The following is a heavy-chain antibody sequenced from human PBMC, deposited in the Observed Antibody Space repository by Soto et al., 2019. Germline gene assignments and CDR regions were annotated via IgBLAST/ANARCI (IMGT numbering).Heavy chain of an antibody. CDR3: ARAELPAGGDAFDI. CDR1: GGSFSGYY. J-gene: IGHJ3*02. Sequence: SETLSLTCAVYGGSFSGYYWSWIRQPPGKGLEWIGEINHSGSTNYNPSLKSRVTISVDTSKNQFSLKLSSVTAADTAVYYCARAELPAGGDAFDIWGQGTMVTVSS. V-gene: IGHV4-34*01. D-gene: IGHD1-1*01. CDR2: INHSGST.